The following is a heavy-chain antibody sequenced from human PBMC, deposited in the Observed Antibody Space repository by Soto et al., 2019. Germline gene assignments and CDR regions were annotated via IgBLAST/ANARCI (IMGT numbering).Heavy chain of an antibody. Sequence: GGSLRLSCAASGFTFSSYGMHWVRQAPGKGLEWVAVISYDGSNKYYADSVKGRFTISRDNSKNTLYLQMNSLRAEDTAVYYCAKGSLSIAVAAGYGMDVWGQGTTVTVSS. CDR1: GFTFSSYG. CDR2: ISYDGSNK. J-gene: IGHJ6*02. D-gene: IGHD6-19*01. V-gene: IGHV3-30*18. CDR3: AKGSLSIAVAAGYGMDV.